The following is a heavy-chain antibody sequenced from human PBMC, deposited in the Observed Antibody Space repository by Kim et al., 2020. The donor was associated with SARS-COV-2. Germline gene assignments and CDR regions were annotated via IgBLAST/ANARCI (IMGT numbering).Heavy chain of an antibody. CDR3: ARDSISLAVAGHFDY. V-gene: IGHV3-33*01. D-gene: IGHD6-19*01. CDR1: GFTFNNYA. CDR2: IWYDGSNK. J-gene: IGHJ4*01. Sequence: GGSLRLSCAASGFTFNNYAMHWVRQAPGKGLEWVAVIWYDGSNKYYADSVKGRFTISRDNSKNTLYLQMNSLRAEDTAVYYCARDSISLAVAGHFDYWG.